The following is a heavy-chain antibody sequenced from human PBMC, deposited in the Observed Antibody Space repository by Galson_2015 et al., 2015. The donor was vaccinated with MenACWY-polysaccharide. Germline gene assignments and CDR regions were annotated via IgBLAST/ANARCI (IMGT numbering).Heavy chain of an antibody. D-gene: IGHD3-22*01. V-gene: IGHV3-53*01. CDR1: GFTVSSNS. J-gene: IGHJ4*02. CDR2: LYNNGNT. CDR3: ARDVGGDSSGTDY. Sequence: SLRLSCAASGFTVSSNSMTWVRQAPGKGLEWVSVLYNNGNTYYADSVKGRFTISRDSSKNTVYLQMNSLIAEDTAVYYCARDVGGDSSGTDYWGQGTLVTVSS.